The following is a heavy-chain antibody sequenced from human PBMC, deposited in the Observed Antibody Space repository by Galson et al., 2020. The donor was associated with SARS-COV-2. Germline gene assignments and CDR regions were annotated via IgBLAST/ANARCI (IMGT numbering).Heavy chain of an antibody. CDR3: ASALYSSSWYDY. J-gene: IGHJ4*02. D-gene: IGHD6-13*01. CDR2: IYNSGST. Sequence: SETLSLTCTVSGGSISSYYWSWIRQPAGKGLEWIGRIYNSGSTNYNPSLKSRVTMSVDTSKNQFSLKLSSVTAADTAVYYCASALYSSSWYDYWGQGTLVTVSS. V-gene: IGHV4-4*07. CDR1: GGSISSYY.